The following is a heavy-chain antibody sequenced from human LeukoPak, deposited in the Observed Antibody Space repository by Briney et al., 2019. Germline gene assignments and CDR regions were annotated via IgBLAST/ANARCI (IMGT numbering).Heavy chain of an antibody. V-gene: IGHV3-43*02. J-gene: IGHJ4*02. CDR1: GFTFDDYA. CDR3: ARMSSGWYEVYYFDY. Sequence: GGSLRLSCAASGFTFDDYAMHWVRQAPGKGLEWVSLISGDGGSTYYADSVKGRFAISRDNAKNSLYLQMNSLRAEDTAVYYCARMSSGWYEVYYFDYWGQGTLVTVSS. CDR2: ISGDGGST. D-gene: IGHD6-19*01.